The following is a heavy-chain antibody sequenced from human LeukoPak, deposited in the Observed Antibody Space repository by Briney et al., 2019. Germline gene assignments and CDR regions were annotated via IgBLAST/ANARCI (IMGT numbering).Heavy chain of an antibody. J-gene: IGHJ5*02. CDR3: AREKSNDILTGYYNGDNRFDP. CDR2: IIPIFGTA. CDR1: GGTFSSYA. D-gene: IGHD3-9*01. Sequence: SVKVSCKASGGTFSSYAISWVRQAPGQGLEWMGGIIPIFGTANYAQKFQGRVTITTDESTSTAYMELSSLRAEDTAVYYCAREKSNDILTGYYNGDNRFDPWGQGTLVTVSS. V-gene: IGHV1-69*05.